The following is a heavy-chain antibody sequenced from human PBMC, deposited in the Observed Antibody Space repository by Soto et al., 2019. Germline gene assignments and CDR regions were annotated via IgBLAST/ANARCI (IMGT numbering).Heavy chain of an antibody. CDR3: ARAISSSPSPGLNWFDP. CDR1: GGSFSGYY. Sequence: SETLSLTCAVFGGSFSGYYWNWIRQPPGKGLEWIGTINYSGSTDYNPSLKNRVTISVDTSKNQFSLKLSSVTAADTAVYYCARAISSSPSPGLNWFDPWGQGTLVTVSS. D-gene: IGHD6-6*01. V-gene: IGHV4-34*01. CDR2: INYSGST. J-gene: IGHJ5*02.